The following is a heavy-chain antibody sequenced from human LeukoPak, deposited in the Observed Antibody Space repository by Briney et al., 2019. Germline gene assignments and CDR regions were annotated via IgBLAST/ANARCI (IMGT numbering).Heavy chain of an antibody. Sequence: KPSETLSLTCTVSGYSISSGYYWGWIRQPPGKGLEWIGIMYHSGSTYYNPSLKSRVTISVDTSKNQFSLKLTSVTAADTAVYYCARRVNYDSSVSWFDPWGQGTLVTVSS. V-gene: IGHV4-38-2*02. CDR2: MYHSGST. CDR3: ARRVNYDSSVSWFDP. CDR1: GYSISSGYY. J-gene: IGHJ5*02. D-gene: IGHD3-22*01.